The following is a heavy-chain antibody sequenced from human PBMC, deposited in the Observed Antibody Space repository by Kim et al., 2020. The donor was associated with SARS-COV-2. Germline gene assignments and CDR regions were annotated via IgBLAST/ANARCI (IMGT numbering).Heavy chain of an antibody. CDR3: AKDV. J-gene: IGHJ4*02. CDR2: ISGSEGSP. V-gene: IGHV3-23*01. Sequence: ISGSEGSPYYPDTVKSRITISRDNPKTTLYLQINSLRAEDTAVYYCAKDVWGQGTLVTVSS.